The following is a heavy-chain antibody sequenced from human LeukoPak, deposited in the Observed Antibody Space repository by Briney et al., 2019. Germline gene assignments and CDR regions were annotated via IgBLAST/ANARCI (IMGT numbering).Heavy chain of an antibody. CDR2: MNPNSGNT. J-gene: IGHJ4*02. D-gene: IGHD2-8*01. CDR1: GYTFTSYD. V-gene: IGHV1-8*01. CDR3: ARDHCTNGVCPYYFDY. Sequence: ASVKVSCKASGYTFTSYDINWVRQATGQGLEWMGWMNPNSGNTGYAQKFQGRVTMTRNTSISTAYMELSSLRSEDTAVYYCARDHCTNGVCPYYFDYWGQGTLVTVSS.